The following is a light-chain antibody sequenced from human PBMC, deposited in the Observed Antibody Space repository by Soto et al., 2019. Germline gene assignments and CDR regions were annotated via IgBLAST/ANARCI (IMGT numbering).Light chain of an antibody. CDR1: SSDVGGYNY. J-gene: IGLJ2*01. CDR3: SSYTSSSTLVV. CDR2: DVS. Sequence: QSALTQPASVSGSPGQSITISCTGTSSDVGGYNYVSWYQQHPGKAPKLMIYDVSNRPSGVSNRFSGSKSGNTASLTISGLLADDEADYYCSSYTSSSTLVVFVGGTKLTVL. V-gene: IGLV2-14*01.